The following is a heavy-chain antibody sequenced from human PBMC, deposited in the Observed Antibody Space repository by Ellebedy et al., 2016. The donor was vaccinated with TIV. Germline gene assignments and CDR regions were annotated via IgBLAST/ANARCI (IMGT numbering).Heavy chain of an antibody. CDR2: ISYTGSA. V-gene: IGHV4-61*01. D-gene: IGHD6-25*01. CDR3: ARFRSGGLGPGIES. J-gene: IGHJ1*01. Sequence: MPSETLSLTCTVSSGSVTHVYYCWTWIRQPPGKGLEYVGDISYTGSANYNPSLRSRVTISVDASKRQFPLSLDSVTTADTALYFCARFRSGGLGPGIESWGQGTLVTVSS. CDR1: SGSVTHVYYC.